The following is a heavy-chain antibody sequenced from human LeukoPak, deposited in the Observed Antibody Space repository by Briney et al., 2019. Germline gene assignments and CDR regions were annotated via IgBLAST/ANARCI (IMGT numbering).Heavy chain of an antibody. J-gene: IGHJ4*02. CDR1: GYTFTTYG. CDR3: ARGQQLVPLDY. V-gene: IGHV1-18*01. D-gene: IGHD6-13*01. CDR2: ISTDNGDT. Sequence: ASVKVSCKSSGYTFTTYGITWVRQAPGQGLEWMGWISTDNGDTNYAQKLQGRVTMTTDTSTSTAYMELRSLRSDDTAVYYCARGQQLVPLDYWGQGTLVTVSS.